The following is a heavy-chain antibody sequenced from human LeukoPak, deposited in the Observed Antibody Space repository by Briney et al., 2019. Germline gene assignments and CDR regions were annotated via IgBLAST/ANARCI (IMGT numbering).Heavy chain of an antibody. CDR3: ARRGYYDSSGYSQYYFDY. V-gene: IGHV4-4*07. D-gene: IGHD3-22*01. J-gene: IGHJ4*02. CDR1: GGSISDYY. Sequence: SETLSLTCTVSGGSISDYYWSWIRQPAGKGLEWIGRISVTDSTNYNPSLTSRVTMSVDTSKNQFSLNLRSLSAADTAVYYCARRGYYDSSGYSQYYFDYWGQGTLVTVSS. CDR2: ISVTDST.